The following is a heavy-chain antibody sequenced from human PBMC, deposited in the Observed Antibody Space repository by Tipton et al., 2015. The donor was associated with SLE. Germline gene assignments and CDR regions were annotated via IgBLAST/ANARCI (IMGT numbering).Heavy chain of an antibody. V-gene: IGHV4-59*08. Sequence: GLVKPSETLSLTCTVSGGSISSYYWSWIRQPPGKGLEWIGYIYYSGSTNYNPSLKSRVTISVDTSKNQFSLKLSSVTAADTAVYYCASGGYSSYAFDIWGQGTMVTVSS. J-gene: IGHJ3*02. D-gene: IGHD6-6*01. CDR2: IYYSGST. CDR1: GGSISSYY. CDR3: ASGGYSSYAFDI.